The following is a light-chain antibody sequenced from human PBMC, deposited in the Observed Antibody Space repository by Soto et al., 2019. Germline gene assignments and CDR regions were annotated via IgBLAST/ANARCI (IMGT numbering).Light chain of an antibody. CDR2: DVS. Sequence: QSALTQPRSVSGSPGQSVTISCTGTSSDVGYYNYVSWYQQYPGKAPKVIIYDVSERPSGVPDRFSGSKSGNTASLTISGLLAEDEADYYCCSYAGSPRYVFGTGTKVTVL. CDR1: SSDVGYYNY. CDR3: CSYAGSPRYV. J-gene: IGLJ1*01. V-gene: IGLV2-11*01.